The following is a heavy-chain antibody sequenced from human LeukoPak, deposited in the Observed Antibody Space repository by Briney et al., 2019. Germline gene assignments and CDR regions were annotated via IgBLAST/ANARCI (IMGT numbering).Heavy chain of an antibody. Sequence: SQTLSLTCAVSGGSISSGGYSWSWIRQPPGKGLEWIGYIYHSGSTYYNPSLKSRVTISVDRSKNQFSLKLSSVTAADTAVYYCARGGYYYDSSGYYSTFDYWGQGTLVTVSS. CDR2: IYHSGST. D-gene: IGHD3-22*01. J-gene: IGHJ4*02. V-gene: IGHV4-30-2*01. CDR3: ARGGYYYDSSGYYSTFDY. CDR1: GGSISSGGYS.